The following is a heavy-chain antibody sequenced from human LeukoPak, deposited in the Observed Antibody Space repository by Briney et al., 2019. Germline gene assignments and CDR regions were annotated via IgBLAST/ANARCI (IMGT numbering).Heavy chain of an antibody. V-gene: IGHV3-48*01. J-gene: IGHJ5*02. CDR2: ISIRSSSI. CDR3: ARSYTHYDFWSGYTYQNYFDP. D-gene: IGHD3-3*01. Sequence: GGSLRLSCAASGFTFSSYSMNWVRQAPGKGLEWVSYISIRSSSIYYVDSVKGRFTISRDNSKNTVYLQMDSLRAEDTAVYYCARSYTHYDFWSGYTYQNYFDPWGQGTLVTVSS. CDR1: GFTFSSYS.